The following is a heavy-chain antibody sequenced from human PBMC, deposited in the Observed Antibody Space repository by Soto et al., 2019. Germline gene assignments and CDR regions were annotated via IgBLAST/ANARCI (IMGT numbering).Heavy chain of an antibody. CDR2: IYHTGSS. Sequence: SETLSLTCSVSGGSISTVGHYWTWIRQPPGKGLEWIGSIYHTGSSYYSKSLRSRLTMSVDTSKSQFSLRLSAVTAADTAVYYCARATGTLRSRNCDYWGQGSLVTVSS. V-gene: IGHV4-31*03. CDR3: ARATGTLRSRNCDY. J-gene: IGHJ4*02. D-gene: IGHD1-1*01. CDR1: GGSISTVGHY.